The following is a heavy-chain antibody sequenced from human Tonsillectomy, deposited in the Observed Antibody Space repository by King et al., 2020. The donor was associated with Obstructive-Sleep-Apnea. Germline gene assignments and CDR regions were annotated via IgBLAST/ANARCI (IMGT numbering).Heavy chain of an antibody. J-gene: IGHJ4*02. CDR1: GGSITHYY. CDR2: IYYSGST. V-gene: IGHV4-59*08. D-gene: IGHD1-26*01. Sequence: VQLQESGPGLVKPSETLSLTCSVSGGSITHYYWNWIRQPPGKGLDWIGNIYYSGSTNYNPSLKSRVTISVDTSRNQFSLELNSVTAADTAMYYCARLGGSYSLDYWGQGTLVTVSS. CDR3: ARLGGSYSLDY.